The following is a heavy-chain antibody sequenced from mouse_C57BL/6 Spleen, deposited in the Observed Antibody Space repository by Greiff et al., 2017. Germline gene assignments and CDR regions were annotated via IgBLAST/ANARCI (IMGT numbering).Heavy chain of an antibody. CDR2: ISDGGSYT. CDR1: GFTFSSYA. D-gene: IGHD3-1*01. CDR3: ARGELDGVY. V-gene: IGHV5-4*03. Sequence: EVKLVESGGGLVKPGGSLKLSCAASGFTFSSYAMSWVRQTPEKRLEWVATISDGGSYTYYPDNVKGRFTISRDNAKNNLYLQMSHLKSEDTAMYYCARGELDGVYWGQGTTLTVSS. J-gene: IGHJ2*01.